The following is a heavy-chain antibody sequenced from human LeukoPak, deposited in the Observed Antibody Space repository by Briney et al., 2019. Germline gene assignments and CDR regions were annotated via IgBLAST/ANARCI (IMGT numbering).Heavy chain of an antibody. V-gene: IGHV3-73*01. Sequence: GGSLRLSCAASGFTFSGSAMHWVRQASGKGLEWVGRIRSKANTYATAYAASVKGRFNISRDDSKNTTYLQMNSLKTEDTAVYYCTRRSTGSYSGADYWGQGTLVTVSS. J-gene: IGHJ4*02. CDR3: TRRSTGSYSGADY. CDR1: GFTFSGSA. D-gene: IGHD1-26*01. CDR2: IRSKANTYAT.